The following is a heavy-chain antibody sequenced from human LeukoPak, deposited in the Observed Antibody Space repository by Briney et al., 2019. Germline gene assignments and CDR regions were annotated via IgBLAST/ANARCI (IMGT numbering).Heavy chain of an antibody. CDR2: IYYTGST. CDR3: ARRNDFWSGYYTGNFDL. V-gene: IGHV4-39*01. CDR1: SGSLSSSSYY. Sequence: PSETLSLTCTVSSGSLSSSSYYWGWIRQPPGTGLEWIGSIYYTGSTYYNPSLKSRVTISVDTSKNQFSLKLSSVTAADTAVYYCARRNDFWSGYYTGNFDLWGRGTLVTVSS. J-gene: IGHJ2*01. D-gene: IGHD3-3*01.